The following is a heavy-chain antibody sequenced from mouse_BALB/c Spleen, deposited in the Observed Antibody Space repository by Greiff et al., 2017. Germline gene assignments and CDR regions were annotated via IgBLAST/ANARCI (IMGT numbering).Heavy chain of an antibody. V-gene: IGHV1-26*01. CDR1: GYSFTGYT. CDR3: ARLGGYGYAMDY. CDR2: INPYNGGT. D-gene: IGHD2-2*01. J-gene: IGHJ4*01. Sequence: EVQLQQSGPELVKPGASMKISCKASGYSFTGYTMNWVKQSHGKNLEWIGLINPYNGGTSYNQKFKGKATLTADKSSSTAYMQLSSLTSEDSAVYFCARLGGYGYAMDYWGQGTSVTVSS.